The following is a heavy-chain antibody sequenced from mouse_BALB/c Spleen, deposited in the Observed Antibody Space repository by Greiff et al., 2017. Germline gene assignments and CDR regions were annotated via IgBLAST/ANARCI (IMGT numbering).Heavy chain of an antibody. Sequence: EVMLVESGGGLVQPGGSMKLSCVASGFTFSNYWMNWVRQSPEKGLEWVAEIRLKSNNYATHYAESVKGRFTITRDDSKSSVYLQMNNLRAEDTSIYYCTRPYYCSSYAMDDWGQGTSVTVSS. CDR1: GFTFSNYW. D-gene: IGHD1-1*01. V-gene: IGHV6-6*02. CDR2: IRLKSNNYAT. J-gene: IGHJ4*01. CDR3: TRPYYCSSYAMDD.